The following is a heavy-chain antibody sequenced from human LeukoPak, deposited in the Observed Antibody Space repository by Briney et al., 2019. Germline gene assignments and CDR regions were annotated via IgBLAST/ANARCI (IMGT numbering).Heavy chain of an antibody. J-gene: IGHJ4*02. D-gene: IGHD3-16*01. CDR1: GFTFSNYG. Sequence: GGSLRLSCAASGFTFSNYGMHWVRQAPGKGLKWVAFIRYDAITQYYSDSVRGRFTISRDNSKNTLYLQMNSLRAEDTAIYYCAKDKLWGEDYFDYWGQGTLVTVSS. V-gene: IGHV3-30*02. CDR2: IRYDAITQ. CDR3: AKDKLWGEDYFDY.